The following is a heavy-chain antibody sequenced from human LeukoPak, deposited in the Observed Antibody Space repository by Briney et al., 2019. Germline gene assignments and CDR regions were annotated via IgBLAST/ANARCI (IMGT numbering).Heavy chain of an antibody. CDR1: GYTFSGYY. J-gene: IGHJ4*02. Sequence: ASVKVSCKASGYTFSGYYMHWVRRAPGKGFEWMGRIDSNSGGTNYAQNFQGRVTMTRDTSISTVYMELISLRSDDTAVYYCAREMNYDDYRTSDYWGQGTLVTVSS. CDR2: IDSNSGGT. V-gene: IGHV1-2*02. D-gene: IGHD4-17*01. CDR3: AREMNYDDYRTSDY.